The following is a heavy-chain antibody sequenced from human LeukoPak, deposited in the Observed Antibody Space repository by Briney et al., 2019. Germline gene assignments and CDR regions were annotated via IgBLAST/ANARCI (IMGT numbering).Heavy chain of an antibody. CDR1: GGSFSGYY. V-gene: IGHV4-34*01. CDR3: GRDEACGGNSL. CDR2: IDHSGNT. D-gene: IGHD4-23*01. Sequence: SETLSLTCVVYGGSFSGYYWSWIRQPPGKGLEWIGEIDHSGNTNYNTSLKSRVTISEDTSKNQFSLKLRSVTAADTAVYYCGRDEACGGNSLWGQGTLVTVSS. J-gene: IGHJ4*02.